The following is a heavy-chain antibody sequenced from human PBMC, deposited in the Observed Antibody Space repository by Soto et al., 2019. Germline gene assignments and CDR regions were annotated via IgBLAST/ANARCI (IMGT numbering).Heavy chain of an antibody. CDR3: AAVQGGRATFHF. CDR2: IVVGSGHI. D-gene: IGHD3-3*02. CDR1: GFTFINSA. Sequence: APVKVSSKASGFTFINSAIQWVRQARGQRLEWMGWIVVGSGHINYAQKFQERLSITRDMSTSTAYMELSSLTLEDTAVFYCAAVQGGRATFHFWGRGTLVTVSS. J-gene: IGHJ4*02. V-gene: IGHV1-58*02.